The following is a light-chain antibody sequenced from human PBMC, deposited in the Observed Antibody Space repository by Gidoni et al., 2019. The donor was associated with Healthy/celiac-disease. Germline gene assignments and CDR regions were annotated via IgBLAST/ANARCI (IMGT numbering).Light chain of an antibody. Sequence: DVVMTQSPLSLPVTLGQPASISCRSSQSLVHSDGNTYLNWFQQRPGQSPRRLSYKVSNRDSGVPDRVSGSGSGTDFTLKISRVEAEDVGVYYCMQGTHWPPGVTFGGXTKVEIK. V-gene: IGKV2-30*02. CDR2: KVS. CDR3: MQGTHWPPGVT. J-gene: IGKJ4*01. CDR1: QSLVHSDGNTY.